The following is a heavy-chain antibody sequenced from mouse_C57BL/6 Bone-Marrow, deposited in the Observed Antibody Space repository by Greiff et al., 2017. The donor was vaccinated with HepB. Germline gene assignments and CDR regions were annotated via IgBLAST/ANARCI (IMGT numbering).Heavy chain of an antibody. CDR1: GYTFTSYD. J-gene: IGHJ1*03. CDR3: ARDRGYYYGSSPYWYFDV. Sequence: QVQLKESGPELVKPGASVKLSCKASGYTFTSYDINWVKQRPGQGLEWIGWIYPRDGSTKYNEKFKGKATLTVDTSSSTAYMELHSLTSEDSAVYFCARDRGYYYGSSPYWYFDVWGTGTTVTVAS. D-gene: IGHD1-1*01. V-gene: IGHV1-85*01. CDR2: IYPRDGST.